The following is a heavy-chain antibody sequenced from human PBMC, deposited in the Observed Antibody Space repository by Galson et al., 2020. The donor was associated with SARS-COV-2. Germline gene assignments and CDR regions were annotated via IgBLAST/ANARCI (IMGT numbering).Heavy chain of an antibody. J-gene: IGHJ5*02. CDR1: GFTFSSYG. CDR3: ARDRSPYGVRGAFDP. V-gene: IGHV3-33*01. Sequence: GGSLRLSCAASGFTFSSYGLHWVRQAPGKGLECVAVIWYDGSNKYYADSVKGRFTISRDNSQNTLYLQMNSLRAEDTAVYYCARDRSPYGVRGAFDPWGQGTLVTVSS. CDR2: IWYDGSNK. D-gene: IGHD3-10*01.